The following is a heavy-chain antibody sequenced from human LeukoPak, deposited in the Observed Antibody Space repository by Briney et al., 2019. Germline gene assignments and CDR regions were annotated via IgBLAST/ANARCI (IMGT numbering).Heavy chain of an antibody. V-gene: IGHV4-59*08. CDR3: ARHVGYYDSSDYHGYFGY. CDR2: IYYSGST. J-gene: IGHJ4*02. CDR1: GGSISPYY. D-gene: IGHD3-22*01. Sequence: PSETLSLTCTVSGGSISPYYWSWIRQPPGKGLEWIGYIYYSGSTNYNPSLKSRVTISVDTSKNQFSLKLTSVTAADTAVYYCARHVGYYDSSDYHGYFGYWGQGTLVTVSS.